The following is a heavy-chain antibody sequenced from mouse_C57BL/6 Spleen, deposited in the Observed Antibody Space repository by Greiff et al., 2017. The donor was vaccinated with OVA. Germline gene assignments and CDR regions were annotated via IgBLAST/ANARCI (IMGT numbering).Heavy chain of an antibody. CDR2: ISSGGDYI. CDR3: TREDGNYLWAMDY. Sequence: DVMLVESGEGLVKPGGSLKLSCAASGFTFSSYAMSWVRQTPEKRLEWVAYISSGGDYIYYADTVKGRFTISRDNARNTLYLQMSSLKSEDTAMYYCTREDGNYLWAMDYWGQGTSVTVSS. J-gene: IGHJ4*01. D-gene: IGHD2-1*01. CDR1: GFTFSSYA. V-gene: IGHV5-9-1*02.